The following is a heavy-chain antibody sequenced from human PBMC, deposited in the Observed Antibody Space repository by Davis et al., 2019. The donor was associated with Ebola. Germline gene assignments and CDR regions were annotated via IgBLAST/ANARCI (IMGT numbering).Heavy chain of an antibody. V-gene: IGHV4-34*01. CDR2: INHSGST. CDR3: ARLSPLGTTVDY. J-gene: IGHJ4*02. CDR1: GGSLSGYY. D-gene: IGHD1-7*01. Sequence: PSETLSLTCAVYGGSLSGYYWSWIRQPPGKGLEWIGEINHSGSTNYSPSLKSRVTISVDTSKNQFSLKLSSVTAADTAVYYCARLSPLGTTVDYWGQGTLVTVSS.